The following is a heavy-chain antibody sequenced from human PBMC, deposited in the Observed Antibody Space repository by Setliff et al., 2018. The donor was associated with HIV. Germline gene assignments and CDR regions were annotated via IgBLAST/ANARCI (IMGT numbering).Heavy chain of an antibody. CDR3: ARRRSMPKNAFDI. J-gene: IGHJ3*02. Sequence: SETLSLTCAVSGYSIRSGYYWGSIRQPPGKGLEWIGNIYHSGNTFHNPSLKSRVTISVHTSKNQFSLKLSSVTAADTAVYYCARRRSMPKNAFDIWGQGTMVTVSS. D-gene: IGHD2-2*01. CDR1: GYSIRSGYY. V-gene: IGHV4-38-2*01. CDR2: IYHSGNT.